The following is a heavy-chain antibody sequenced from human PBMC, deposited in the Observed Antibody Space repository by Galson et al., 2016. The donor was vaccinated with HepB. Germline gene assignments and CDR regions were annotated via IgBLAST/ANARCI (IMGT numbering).Heavy chain of an antibody. CDR2: FSYDGRNK. J-gene: IGHJ1*01. CDR3: TRASFTTFGILRGYFQH. Sequence: FLRLSCAASGFTFSNYAFHWVRQTPGNGLEWVSVFSYDGRNKYYSHSVKGRFIISRDNSTNTIILHMNSLRSEDTGVYNCTRASFTTFGILRGYFQHWSQGSRVTVSS. CDR1: GFTFSNYA. V-gene: IGHV3-30*04. D-gene: IGHD3-3*01.